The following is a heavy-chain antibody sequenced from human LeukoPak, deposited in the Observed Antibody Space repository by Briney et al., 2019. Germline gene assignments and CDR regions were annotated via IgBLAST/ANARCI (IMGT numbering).Heavy chain of an antibody. CDR2: IYGTGST. Sequence: SETLSLTCSVSGGPISRHYWSWIRQPAGKGLEWIGRIYGTGSTFYNTSLKSRVTMSVDTSKNQFSLKLGSVTAADTAVYYCTRDRYSQGPPYYFESWGQGILVTVSS. J-gene: IGHJ4*02. CDR1: GGPISRHY. V-gene: IGHV4-4*07. CDR3: TRDRYSQGPPYYFES. D-gene: IGHD5-18*01.